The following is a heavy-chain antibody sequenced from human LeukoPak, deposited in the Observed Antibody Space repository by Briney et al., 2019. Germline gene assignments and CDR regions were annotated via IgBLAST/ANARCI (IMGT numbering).Heavy chain of an antibody. CDR1: GGSISSYY. CDR2: IYYSGST. Sequence: PSETLSLTCTVSGGSISSYYWSWIRQPPGKGLEWIAYIYYSGSTNYNPSLKSRVTISVDTSKNQFSLNLSSVTAADTAVYYCASHPPRGFFNYGARETLVPVPS. CDR3: ASHPPRGFFNY. V-gene: IGHV4-59*08. J-gene: IGHJ4*02.